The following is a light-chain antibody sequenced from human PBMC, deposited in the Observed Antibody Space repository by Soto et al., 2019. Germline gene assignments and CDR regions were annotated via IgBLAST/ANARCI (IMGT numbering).Light chain of an antibody. CDR1: SSNIGAGFD. CDR3: QSYDSSLSAPYF. Sequence: QSVLTQPPSVSGAPGQRVTISCTGSSSNIGAGFDVHWYQQLPGTAPKLLIYGDTNRPSGVPDRFSGYRSGTSASLAINGLQAEDEADYYCQSYDSSLSAPYFFGTGTKLTVL. V-gene: IGLV1-40*01. CDR2: GDT. J-gene: IGLJ1*01.